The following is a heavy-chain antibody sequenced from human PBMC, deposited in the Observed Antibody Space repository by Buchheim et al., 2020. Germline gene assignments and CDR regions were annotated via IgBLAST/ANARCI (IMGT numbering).Heavy chain of an antibody. Sequence: EVQLVESGGGLVQPGGSLRLSCAASGFTFSSYDMHWVRQATGKGLEWVSAIGTAGDTYYPGSVKGRFTISRENAKNSLYHQMNSLRAGDTAVYYCARARKRRSVYYGMDVWGQGTT. D-gene: IGHD4-17*01. CDR2: IGTAGDT. J-gene: IGHJ6*02. CDR1: GFTFSSYD. V-gene: IGHV3-13*01. CDR3: ARARKRRSVYYGMDV.